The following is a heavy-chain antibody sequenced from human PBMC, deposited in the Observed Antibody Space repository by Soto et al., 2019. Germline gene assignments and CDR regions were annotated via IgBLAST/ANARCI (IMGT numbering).Heavy chain of an antibody. V-gene: IGHV1-46*01. J-gene: IGHJ6*02. CDR3: ARYTIVALTFHYFGMDV. Sequence: QVQPVQSGAEVKVPGASLKVSCKASGYAFTSYYIHWVRQAPGQGLEWMGIINPDGSSASYPQKVLGRVSLTRDTSTSTVYMEMSRLSSEDSATYYCARYTIVALTFHYFGMDVWGRETTVIVS. CDR2: INPDGSSA. D-gene: IGHD3-16*02. CDR1: GYAFTSYY.